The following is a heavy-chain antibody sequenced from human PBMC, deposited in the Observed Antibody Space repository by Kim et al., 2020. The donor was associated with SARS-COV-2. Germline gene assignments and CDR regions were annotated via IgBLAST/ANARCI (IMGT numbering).Heavy chain of an antibody. J-gene: IGHJ4*02. D-gene: IGHD6-13*01. CDR1: GFTFDDYA. V-gene: IGHV3-9*01. Sequence: GGSLRLFCAASGFTFDDYAMHWVRQAPGKGLEWVSGISWNSGSIGYADSVKGRFTISRDNAKNSLYLQMNSLRAEDTALYYCAKDISSWSGIDYWGQGTLVTVSS. CDR3: AKDISSWSGIDY. CDR2: ISWNSGSI.